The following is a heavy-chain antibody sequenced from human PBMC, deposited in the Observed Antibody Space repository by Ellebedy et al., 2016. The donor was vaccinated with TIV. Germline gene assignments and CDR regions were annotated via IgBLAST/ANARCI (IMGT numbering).Heavy chain of an antibody. CDR3: ARGMATNEYDY. V-gene: IGHV1-8*01. D-gene: IGHD5-12*01. CDR2: MNPNSGNT. J-gene: IGHJ4*02. CDR1: GYTFTSSD. Sequence: ASVKVSXXASGYTFTSSDINWVRQATGQGLEWMGWMNPNSGNTGYAQKFQGRVTMIRNTSISTAYMELSSLRSEDTAVYYCARGMATNEYDYWGQGTLVTVSS.